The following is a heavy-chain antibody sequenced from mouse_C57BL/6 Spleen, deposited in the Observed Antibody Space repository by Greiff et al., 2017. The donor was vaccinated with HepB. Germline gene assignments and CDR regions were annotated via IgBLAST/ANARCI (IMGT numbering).Heavy chain of an antibody. Sequence: QVQLKQSGAELARPGASVKLSCKASGYTFTSYGISWVKQRTGQGLEWIGEIYPRSGNTYYNEKFKGKATLTADKSSSTAYMELRSLTSEDSAVYFCARRGLGRVDYWGQGTTLTVSS. CDR2: IYPRSGNT. CDR3: ARRGLGRVDY. V-gene: IGHV1-81*01. CDR1: GYTFTSYG. D-gene: IGHD4-1*01. J-gene: IGHJ2*01.